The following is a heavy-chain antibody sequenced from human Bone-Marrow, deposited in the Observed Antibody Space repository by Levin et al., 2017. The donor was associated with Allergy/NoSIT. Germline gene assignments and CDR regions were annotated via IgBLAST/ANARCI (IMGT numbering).Heavy chain of an antibody. CDR3: AGPDTTVTTQHAFEI. Sequence: PGGSLRLSCKASGDTFSRFGLSWVRQAPGQGLEWMGEIIPMFGTTSYSQKFQGRVTITADTSTRTAYMELASLRSEDTAVYYCAGPDTTVTTQHAFEIWGQGTVVTVSS. CDR1: GDTFSRFG. D-gene: IGHD4-17*01. V-gene: IGHV1-69*06. J-gene: IGHJ3*02. CDR2: IIPMFGTT.